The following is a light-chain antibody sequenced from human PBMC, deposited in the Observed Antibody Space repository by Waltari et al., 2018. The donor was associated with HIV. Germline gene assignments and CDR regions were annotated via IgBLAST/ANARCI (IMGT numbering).Light chain of an antibody. V-gene: IGKV1-39*01. CDR2: AAS. Sequence: DIQMTQSPSSLSASLGDRVIITCRASQTISTYVNWYKHKPGRAPNLLIYAASSLQSGVPSRFSGSGSGTDFTLTITSLQAEDFATYYCQQTYNKITFGPGTKV. CDR1: QTISTY. J-gene: IGKJ3*01. CDR3: QQTYNKIT.